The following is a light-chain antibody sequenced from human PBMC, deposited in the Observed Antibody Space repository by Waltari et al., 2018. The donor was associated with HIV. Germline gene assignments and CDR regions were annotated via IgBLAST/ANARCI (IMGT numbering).Light chain of an antibody. CDR3: SSYTTSSTLVV. CDR2: EVS. V-gene: IGLV2-14*01. CDR1: SSDVGVYDY. Sequence: QSALTQPASVSGSPGQSITISCTGTSSDVGVYDYVSWYHQHPGKAPKLMIFEVSYRPAGGPSRFPCSKSGNTASWTISGLRAEDEADYYCSSYTTSSTLVVFGGGTRLTVL. J-gene: IGLJ3*02.